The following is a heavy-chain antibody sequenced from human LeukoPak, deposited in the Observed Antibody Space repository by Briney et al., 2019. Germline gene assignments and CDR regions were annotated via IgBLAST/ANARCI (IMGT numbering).Heavy chain of an antibody. CDR2: IRTKSNNYAT. J-gene: IGHJ4*02. CDR1: GFTFSGSA. V-gene: IGHV3-73*01. D-gene: IGHD3-22*01. Sequence: PGGSLRLSCAASGFTFSGSAMHWVRQASGKGLERVGRIRTKSNNYATTYGASVKGRFTISRDDSKNTAYLQMNSLKTEDTAVYYCANYDNSGNYYVNYWGQGTLVTVSS. CDR3: ANYDNSGNYYVNY.